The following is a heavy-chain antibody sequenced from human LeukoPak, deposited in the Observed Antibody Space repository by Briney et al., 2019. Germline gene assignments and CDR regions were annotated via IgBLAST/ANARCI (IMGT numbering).Heavy chain of an antibody. D-gene: IGHD3-3*01. CDR3: ARDYDFWSAQPFDY. CDR1: GFTFSTYW. Sequence: PGGSLRLSCAVSGFTFSTYWMIWVRQAPGKGLEWVSSISSSSSYIYYADSVKGRFTISRDNAKNSLYLQMNSLRAEDTAVYYCARDYDFWSAQPFDYWGQGTLVTVSS. V-gene: IGHV3-21*04. CDR2: ISSSSSYI. J-gene: IGHJ4*02.